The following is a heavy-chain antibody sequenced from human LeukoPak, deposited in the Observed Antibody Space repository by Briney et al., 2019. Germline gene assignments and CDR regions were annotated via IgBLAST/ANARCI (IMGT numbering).Heavy chain of an antibody. J-gene: IGHJ4*02. CDR2: IIPIFGTA. D-gene: IGHD6-13*01. Sequence: SVKVSCKASGGTFSSYAISWVRQAPGQGLEWMGRIIPIFGTANYAQKFQGRVTITTDESTSTAYMELSSLRSEDTAVYYCAREIAAAGTYFDYWGQGTLVTASS. V-gene: IGHV1-69*05. CDR1: GGTFSSYA. CDR3: AREIAAAGTYFDY.